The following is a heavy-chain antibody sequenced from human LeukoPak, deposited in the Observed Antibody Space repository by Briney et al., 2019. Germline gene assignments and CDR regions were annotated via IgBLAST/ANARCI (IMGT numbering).Heavy chain of an antibody. CDR3: ARDGYNPYCDY. J-gene: IGHJ4*02. CDR1: GFTFSSYE. D-gene: IGHD5-24*01. CDR2: ISSSGSTI. V-gene: IGHV3-48*03. Sequence: GGSLRLSCAASGFTFSSYEMNWVRQAPGKGLEWVSYISSSGSTIYYADSVKGRFTISRDNAKNSLYLQMNSLRAEDTAVYYCARDGYNPYCDYWGQGTLVTVSS.